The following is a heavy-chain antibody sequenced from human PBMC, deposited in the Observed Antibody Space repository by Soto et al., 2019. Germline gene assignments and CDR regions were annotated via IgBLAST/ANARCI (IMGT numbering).Heavy chain of an antibody. CDR1: GFTFSSAW. CDR2: IKRKTSGETT. J-gene: IGHJ4*02. D-gene: IGHD3-10*01. CDR3: AADDAYHGSGEFDY. Sequence: EVQLVESGGGFVEPGGSLSLSCAASGFTFSSAWLSWCRQAPGKGLEWIGLIKRKTSGETTHYAAPVKGRFTISKDDSQSTVYLHMSSLKTEDTGMCFCAADDAYHGSGEFDYWGQGTLVTVSS. V-gene: IGHV3-15*01.